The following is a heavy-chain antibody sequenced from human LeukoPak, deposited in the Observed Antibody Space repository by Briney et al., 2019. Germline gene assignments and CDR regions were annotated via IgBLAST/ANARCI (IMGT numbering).Heavy chain of an antibody. Sequence: ASVKVSRKASGYTFTGYYLHWVRQAPGQGLEWMGWINPNSGGTNYAQKFQGRVTMTRDTSISTAYMELNRPTSDDTAVYYCARQSSADYWGQGTLVTVSS. CDR3: ARQSSADY. CDR1: GYTFTGYY. V-gene: IGHV1-2*02. CDR2: INPNSGGT. J-gene: IGHJ4*02.